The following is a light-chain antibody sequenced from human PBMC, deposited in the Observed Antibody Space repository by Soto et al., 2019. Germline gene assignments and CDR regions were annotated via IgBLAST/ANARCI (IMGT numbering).Light chain of an antibody. Sequence: EIVMTQSPATLSVSPGERATLSCRASQSVSSNLGWYQQKPGQAPRLLIYGADTRATGIPARFSGSGSGTEFTLTISSLQSEDFAVYYCQQYNNWPRTFGQGTKVEIK. V-gene: IGKV3-15*01. CDR1: QSVSSN. CDR3: QQYNNWPRT. J-gene: IGKJ1*01. CDR2: GAD.